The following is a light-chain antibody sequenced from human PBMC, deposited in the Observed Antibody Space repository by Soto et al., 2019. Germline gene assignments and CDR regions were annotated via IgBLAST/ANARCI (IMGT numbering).Light chain of an antibody. CDR1: QNVDTN. J-gene: IGKJ4*01. CDR3: QHYTHCSLT. Sequence: IVIRKSPARVSVSPGEVATLFSRASQNVDTNLAWFQQKPGRAPRLLIYGASTRATNVPARFSGSGSGTEFTLTISAPQSEDFAVYSCQHYTHCSLTFGGGTKVDSK. V-gene: IGKV3-15*01. CDR2: GAS.